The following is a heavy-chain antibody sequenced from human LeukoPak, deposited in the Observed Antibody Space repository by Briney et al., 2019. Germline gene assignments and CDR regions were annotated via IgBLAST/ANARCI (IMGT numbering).Heavy chain of an antibody. V-gene: IGHV6-1*01. D-gene: IGHD1-26*01. CDR2: TYYRSKWYN. Sequence: SQTLSLTCAISGDSVSSNSAAWNWIRQSPSRGLEWLGRTYYRSKWYNDYAVSVKSRITINPDTSKNQFSLQLNSVTPEDTAVYYCARDRREVGATVEPFDYWGQGTLVTVSS. CDR3: ARDRREVGATVEPFDY. J-gene: IGHJ4*02. CDR1: GDSVSSNSAA.